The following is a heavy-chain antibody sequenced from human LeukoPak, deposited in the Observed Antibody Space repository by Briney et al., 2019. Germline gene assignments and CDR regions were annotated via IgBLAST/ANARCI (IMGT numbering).Heavy chain of an antibody. D-gene: IGHD3-10*01. CDR1: GFTFSDYY. V-gene: IGHV3-11*01. CDR2: ISSSGSTI. J-gene: IGHJ4*02. CDR3: ARAWFGEFRVYYFDY. Sequence: PGGSLRLSCAASGFTFSDYYMSWIRQAPGKGLEWVSYISSSGSTIYYADSVKGRFTTSRDNAKNSLYLQMNSLRAEDTAVYYCARAWFGEFRVYYFDYWGQGTLVTVSS.